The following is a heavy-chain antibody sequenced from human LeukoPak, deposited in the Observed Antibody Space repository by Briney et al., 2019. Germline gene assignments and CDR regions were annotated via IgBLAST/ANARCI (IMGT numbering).Heavy chain of an antibody. J-gene: IGHJ4*02. CDR3: ARRSSSWSFDY. Sequence: SETLSLTCTVSGGSISSSSYYWGWIRQPPGKGLEWIGSIYYSGSTYYNPSLKSRVTISVDTSKNQFSLKLSSVTAADTAVYYCARRSSSWSFDYWGQGTLVTVSS. V-gene: IGHV4-39*01. D-gene: IGHD6-13*01. CDR2: IYYSGST. CDR1: GGSISSSSYY.